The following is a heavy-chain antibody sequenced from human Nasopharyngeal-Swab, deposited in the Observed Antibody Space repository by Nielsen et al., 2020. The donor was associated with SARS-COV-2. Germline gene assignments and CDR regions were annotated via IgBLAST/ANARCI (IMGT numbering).Heavy chain of an antibody. CDR3: ARGTVYYYDSSGYYYYHYYGMDV. J-gene: IGHJ6*02. Sequence: RQAPGKGLEWIGEINRSGSTNYNPSLKSRVTISVDTSKNQFSLKLSSVTAADTAVYYCARGTVYYYDSSGYYYYHYYGMDVWGQGATVTVSS. V-gene: IGHV4-34*01. D-gene: IGHD3-22*01. CDR2: INRSGST.